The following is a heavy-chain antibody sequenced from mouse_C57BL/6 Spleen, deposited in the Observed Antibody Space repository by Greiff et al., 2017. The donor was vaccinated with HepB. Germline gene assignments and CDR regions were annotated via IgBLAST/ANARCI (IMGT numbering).Heavy chain of an antibody. D-gene: IGHD1-1*01. J-gene: IGHJ1*03. V-gene: IGHV1-50*01. CDR1: GYTFTSYW. CDR2: IDPSDSYT. CDR3: ARSKDYYGSPWYFDV. Sequence: VQLQQPGAELVKPGASVKLSCKASGYTFTSYWMQWVKQRPGQGLEWIGEIDPSDSYTNYNQKFKGKATLTVDTSSSTAYMQLSSLTSEDSAVYYCARSKDYYGSPWYFDVWGTGTTVTVSS.